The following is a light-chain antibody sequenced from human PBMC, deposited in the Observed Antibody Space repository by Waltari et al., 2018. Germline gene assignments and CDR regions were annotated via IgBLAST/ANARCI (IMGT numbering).Light chain of an antibody. J-gene: IGKJ2*01. CDR3: QQYHSIPYT. Sequence: DIVMTQSPDSLAVSLGERATINCKSSQSVLYSSNNKNYLAWFQQKPGQPPKLLIYWAATRESWVPDRCSGSGSGTDFTLIISSLQAEDVAVYYCQQYHSIPYTFGQGTKLEIK. CDR2: WAA. CDR1: QSVLYSSNNKNY. V-gene: IGKV4-1*01.